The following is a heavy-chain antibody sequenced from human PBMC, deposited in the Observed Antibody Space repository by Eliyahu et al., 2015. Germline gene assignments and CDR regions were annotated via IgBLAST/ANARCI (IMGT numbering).Heavy chain of an antibody. CDR1: GGSIXAGG. J-gene: IGHJ2*01. CDR2: TYPXGTA. Sequence: QVQLRESGPGLVKPSETXSLTCIVSGGSIXAGGSVWPRYLPGKALQWMGYTYPXGTANYHASLKSRATIFMDKSKGQFSLQLDSVTAADTAVYYCARAVSMVRGLIVPYQYYFDLWSRGTLVIVSS. V-gene: IGHV4-4*08. CDR3: ARAVSMVRGLIVPYQYYFDL. D-gene: IGHD3-10*01.